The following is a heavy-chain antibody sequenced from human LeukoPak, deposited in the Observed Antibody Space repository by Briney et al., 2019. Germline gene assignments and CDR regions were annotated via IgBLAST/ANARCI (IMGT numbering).Heavy chain of an antibody. CDR1: GFTFSSYE. J-gene: IGHJ4*02. CDR2: ISSSGSTI. Sequence: GGSLRLSCAASGFTFSSYEMNWVRQAPGKGLEWVSYISSSGSTIYYADSVKGRFTISRDSAKNSLYLQMESLRAEDTAVYYCARDFVNSGYYFDYWGQGTLVTVSS. D-gene: IGHD3-22*01. V-gene: IGHV3-48*03. CDR3: ARDFVNSGYYFDY.